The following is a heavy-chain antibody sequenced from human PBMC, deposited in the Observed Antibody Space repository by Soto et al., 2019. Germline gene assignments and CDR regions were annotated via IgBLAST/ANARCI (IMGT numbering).Heavy chain of an antibody. D-gene: IGHD3-22*01. Sequence: GGSLRLSCAASGFTFSSYGMHWVRQAPGKGLEWVAVIWYDGSNKYYADSVKGRFTISRDNSKNTLYLQMNSLRAEDTAVYYCAREWRPSGSGYYHEEGYWGQGTLVTVSS. CDR1: GFTFSSYG. CDR3: AREWRPSGSGYYHEEGY. V-gene: IGHV3-33*01. J-gene: IGHJ4*02. CDR2: IWYDGSNK.